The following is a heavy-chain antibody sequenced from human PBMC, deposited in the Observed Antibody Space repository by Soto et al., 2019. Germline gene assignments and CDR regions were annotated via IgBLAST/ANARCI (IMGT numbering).Heavy chain of an antibody. CDR1: GFTFSNNG. J-gene: IGHJ6*02. D-gene: IGHD2-15*01. CDR3: ARDRVQMVDGLDV. V-gene: IGHV3-33*01. Sequence: QVQLVESGGGVVQPGRSLRLSCAASGFTFSNNGMHWVRHAPGKGLEWVAVIWNDGINKYYADSVKGRLIISRDNSKNTVYLQMNSLRAEDTAVYYCARDRVQMVDGLDVWGQGTTVTVSS. CDR2: IWNDGINK.